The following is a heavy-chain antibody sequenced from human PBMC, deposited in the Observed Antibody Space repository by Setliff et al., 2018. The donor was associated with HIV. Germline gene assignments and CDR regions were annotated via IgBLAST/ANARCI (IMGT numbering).Heavy chain of an antibody. CDR3: ARDLGIGGAFNI. CDR2: ISSSSSTI. Sequence: GGSLRLSCAASGFTFSSYSMNWVRQAPGKGLEWVSYISSSSSTIYYADSVKGRFTISRDNAKNSLYLQMNSLRAEDSAVYYCARDLGIGGAFNIWGQGTMVTVSS. J-gene: IGHJ3*02. V-gene: IGHV3-48*01. D-gene: IGHD3-16*01. CDR1: GFTFSSYS.